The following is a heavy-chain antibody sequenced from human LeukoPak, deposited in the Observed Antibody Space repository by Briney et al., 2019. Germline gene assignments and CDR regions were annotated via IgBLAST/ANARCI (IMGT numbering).Heavy chain of an antibody. CDR1: GFTFSSYW. V-gene: IGHV3-7*01. CDR3: ASDVAPHYYGSGSPPHFDY. Sequence: GGSLRLSCAASGFTFSSYWMSWVRQAPGKGLEWVANIKQEGSEKYYVDSVKGRFTISRDNAKNSLYLQMNSLRAEDTAVYYCASDVAPHYYGSGSPPHFDYWGQGTLVTVSS. CDR2: IKQEGSEK. D-gene: IGHD3-10*01. J-gene: IGHJ4*02.